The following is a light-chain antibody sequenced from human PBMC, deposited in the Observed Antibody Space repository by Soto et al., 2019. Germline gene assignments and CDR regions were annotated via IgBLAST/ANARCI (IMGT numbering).Light chain of an antibody. CDR3: QQSDSTPRT. CDR2: AAS. Sequence: DIQMTQSPSSLSASIGYRFTIACRASQSISTFLNWYQQKPGKAPKLLIYAASSLHSGVPSRFSGSGSGTDFALTISSLQPEDFATYYCQQSDSTPRTFGPGTTGDIK. J-gene: IGKJ1*01. CDR1: QSISTF. V-gene: IGKV1-39*01.